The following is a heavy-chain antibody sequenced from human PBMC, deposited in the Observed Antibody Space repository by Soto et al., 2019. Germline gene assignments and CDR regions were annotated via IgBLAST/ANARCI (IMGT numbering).Heavy chain of an antibody. Sequence: LRLSCAASGFTFSSYGMHWVRQAPGKGLEWVAAIWYDGSNKYYADSVKGRFTISRDNSKNTLYLQMNSLRAEDTAVYYCARDRVDIVATSHSLYYYYGMDVWGQGTTVTVSS. CDR2: IWYDGSNK. J-gene: IGHJ6*02. CDR3: ARDRVDIVATSHSLYYYYGMDV. V-gene: IGHV3-33*01. CDR1: GFTFSSYG. D-gene: IGHD5-12*01.